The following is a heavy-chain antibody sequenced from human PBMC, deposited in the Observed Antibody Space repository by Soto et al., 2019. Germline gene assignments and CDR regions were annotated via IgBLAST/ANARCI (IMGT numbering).Heavy chain of an antibody. V-gene: IGHV1-69*02. CDR1: GGSFNSYT. D-gene: IGHD6-19*01. Sequence: GASVKVSCKASGGSFNSYTISWVRQAPGQGLEWMGRIIPILDIVNYAQKFQGRVTMTRDTSASTAYMELSSLRSEDTAVYYCAIEGSSGWYGYWGQGTLVTVSS. J-gene: IGHJ4*02. CDR3: AIEGSSGWYGY. CDR2: IIPILDIV.